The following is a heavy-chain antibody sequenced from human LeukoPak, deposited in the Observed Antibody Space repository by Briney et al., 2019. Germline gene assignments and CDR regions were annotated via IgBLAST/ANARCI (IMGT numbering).Heavy chain of an antibody. CDR2: IYYSGST. CDR1: GGSFSGYY. Sequence: SETLSLTCAVYGGSFSGYYWSWIRQPPGKGLEWIGYIYYSGSTNYNPSLKSRVTISLDTSKNQFSLKLSSVTAADTAVYYCARDLGSSGDYWGQGTLVTVSS. CDR3: ARDLGSSGDY. J-gene: IGHJ4*02. V-gene: IGHV4-59*01. D-gene: IGHD6-6*01.